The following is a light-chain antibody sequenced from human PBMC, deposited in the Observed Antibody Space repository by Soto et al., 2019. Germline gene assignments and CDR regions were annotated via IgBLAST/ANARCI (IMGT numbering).Light chain of an antibody. Sequence: DIQMTQSPSSLSASVGDRVIITCRASQSISSYLNWYQQKPGKAPKLLISAASSLQSGVPSRFSGSGSGTDFTLTITSLQPEDFATYYCQQSYSTPRTFGQGTKVEIK. CDR2: AAS. CDR1: QSISSY. CDR3: QQSYSTPRT. V-gene: IGKV1-39*01. J-gene: IGKJ1*01.